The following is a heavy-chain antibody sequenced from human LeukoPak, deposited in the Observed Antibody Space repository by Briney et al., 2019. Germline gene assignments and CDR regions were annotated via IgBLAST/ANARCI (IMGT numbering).Heavy chain of an antibody. CDR3: ARKTDRLGAVGRDRYFDL. CDR2: ISVNGGAM. Sequence: GGSLRLSCTASGFTFSGYEMTWVRQAPGKGLEWMSYISVNGGAMHYADSVRGRFTTSRDDAKNSLYLHMNSLRVEDTAIYYCARKTDRLGAVGRDRYFDLWGRGALITVSS. J-gene: IGHJ2*01. V-gene: IGHV3-48*03. CDR1: GFTFSGYE. D-gene: IGHD6-13*01.